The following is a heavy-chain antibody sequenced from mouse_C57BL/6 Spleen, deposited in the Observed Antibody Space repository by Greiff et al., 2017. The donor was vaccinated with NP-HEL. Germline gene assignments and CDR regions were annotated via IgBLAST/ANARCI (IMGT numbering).Heavy chain of an antibody. CDR1: GYAFSSSW. D-gene: IGHD2-3*01. CDR3: ARAGVYDGDDCFAY. Sequence: VQLQQSGPELVKPGASVKISCKASGYAFSSSWMNWVKQRPGKGLEWIGRIYPGDGDTNYNGKFKGKATLTADKSSSTAYMQLSSLTSEDSAVYFWARAGVYDGDDCFAYWGQGTLVTVSA. J-gene: IGHJ3*01. CDR2: IYPGDGDT. V-gene: IGHV1-82*01.